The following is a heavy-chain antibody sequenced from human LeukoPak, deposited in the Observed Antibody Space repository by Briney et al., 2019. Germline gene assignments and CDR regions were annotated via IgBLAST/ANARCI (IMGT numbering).Heavy chain of an antibody. V-gene: IGHV4-38-2*02. D-gene: IGHD3-22*01. CDR1: GYSISDYY. Sequence: SETLSLTCTVSGYSISDYYWGWIRQPPGKGLEWIGSIYHSERTYYNPSLKSRVTISGDTSRNQFSLKLSSVTAADTAVYYCAWKYYYDTSGYFYVDSWGQGTLVTVSS. J-gene: IGHJ4*02. CDR2: IYHSERT. CDR3: AWKYYYDTSGYFYVDS.